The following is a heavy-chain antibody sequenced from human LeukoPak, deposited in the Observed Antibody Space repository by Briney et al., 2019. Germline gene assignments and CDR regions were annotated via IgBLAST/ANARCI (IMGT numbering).Heavy chain of an antibody. V-gene: IGHV3-7*01. Sequence: PGGSLRLSCAASGFSVSRVWMSWLRQAPGKGPEWVASIKLDGSEKYYVDSVKGRFTISRDNAKNSLYLQMNTLRAEDTAVYYRAKEGYWGQGTLVTVSS. CDR3: AKEGY. J-gene: IGHJ4*02. CDR2: IKLDGSEK. CDR1: GFSVSRVW.